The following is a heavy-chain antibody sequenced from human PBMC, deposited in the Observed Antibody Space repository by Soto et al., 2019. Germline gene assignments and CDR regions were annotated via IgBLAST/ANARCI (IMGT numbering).Heavy chain of an antibody. CDR3: AKDGYCSSTSSSTETYCSYHYGLDF. Sequence: PGGSLRLSCAASGFTFSSYSMSWVCQAPGKGLEWVSVISSSSSDIYYADSVKGRFTISRDNAKNTLYLQMNSLRAEDTAVYYCAKDGYCSSTSSSTETYCSYHYGLDFCGNGTTVTVSS. D-gene: IGHD2-2*02. CDR1: GFTFSSYS. J-gene: IGHJ6*04. CDR2: ISSSSSDI. V-gene: IGHV3-21*01.